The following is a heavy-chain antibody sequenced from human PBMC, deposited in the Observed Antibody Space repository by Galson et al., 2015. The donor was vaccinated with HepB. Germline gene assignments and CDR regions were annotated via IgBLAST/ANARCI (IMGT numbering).Heavy chain of an antibody. CDR1: GYTLTNYH. Sequence: SVKVSCKASGYTLTNYHFHWVRQAPGQGPEWMGKIFAGGGSTRFAERFQGRVTLTRDSSTSTIYMEVSSLRSDDTAVYYCARGTPDTYYFDSWVQGTLVTVSS. J-gene: IGHJ4*02. D-gene: IGHD2-15*01. CDR2: IFAGGGST. V-gene: IGHV1-46*01. CDR3: ARGTPDTYYFDS.